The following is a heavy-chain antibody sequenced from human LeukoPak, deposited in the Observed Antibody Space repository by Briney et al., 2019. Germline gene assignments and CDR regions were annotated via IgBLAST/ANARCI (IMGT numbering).Heavy chain of an antibody. Sequence: SVKVSCKASGGTFSSYAISWVRQPPGQGLEVMGGMIPIFGTANYAQKFQGRVPITTDESTSTAYMELSSLRSEDTAVYYCARDIVVVPAASLGFDPWGQGTLVTVSS. D-gene: IGHD2-2*01. V-gene: IGHV1-69*05. CDR1: GGTFSSYA. J-gene: IGHJ5*02. CDR3: ARDIVVVPAASLGFDP. CDR2: MIPIFGTA.